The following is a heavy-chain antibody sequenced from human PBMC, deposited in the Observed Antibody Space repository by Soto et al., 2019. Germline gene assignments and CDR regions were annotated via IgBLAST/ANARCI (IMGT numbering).Heavy chain of an antibody. Sequence: QVQLVQSGAEVKKPGSSVKVSCKASGGTFSSYAISWVRQAPGQGLEWMGGIIPIFGTANYAQKFQGRVTITADESTSTAYMELSSLRSEDTAVYYCARILKRGYRGYRTRYYYGMDVWGQGTTVTVSS. V-gene: IGHV1-69*12. CDR1: GGTFSSYA. CDR3: ARILKRGYRGYRTRYYYGMDV. D-gene: IGHD5-12*01. J-gene: IGHJ6*02. CDR2: IIPIFGTA.